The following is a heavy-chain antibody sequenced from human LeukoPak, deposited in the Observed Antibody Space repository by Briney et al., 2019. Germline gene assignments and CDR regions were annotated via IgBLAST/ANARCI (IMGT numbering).Heavy chain of an antibody. D-gene: IGHD3-22*01. J-gene: IGHJ5*02. CDR3: ARDSAGYYDSSAYLMA. CDR2: INPSGGST. V-gene: IGHV1-46*01. CDR1: GYMFTSYY. Sequence: GASVKVSCKASGYMFTSYYMHWVRQAPGQGLEWMGIINPSGGSTSYTQKFQGRVTMTRDTSTSTVYMELSSLRSEDTAVYYCARDSAGYYDSSAYLMAWGQGTLVTVSS.